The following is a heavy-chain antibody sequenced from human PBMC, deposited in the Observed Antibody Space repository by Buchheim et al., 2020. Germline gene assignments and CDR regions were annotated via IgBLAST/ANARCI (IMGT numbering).Heavy chain of an antibody. Sequence: QVQLQESGPGLVKPSGTLSLTCAVSGGSISSSNWLSWVRQPPGKGLEWIGEIHHSGSTNYNPSLKSRVPISVDKSKHQFSPQLNSVTVADTAMYYCATGPPGTTAPHFDSWGQGTL. D-gene: IGHD1-14*01. CDR3: ATGPPGTTAPHFDS. J-gene: IGHJ4*02. CDR2: IHHSGST. CDR1: GGSISSSNW. V-gene: IGHV4-4*02.